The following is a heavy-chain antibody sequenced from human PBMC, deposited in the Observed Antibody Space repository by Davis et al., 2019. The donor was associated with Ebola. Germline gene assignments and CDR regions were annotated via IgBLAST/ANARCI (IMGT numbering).Heavy chain of an antibody. D-gene: IGHD3-3*01. Sequence: ASVKVSCKASGYTFTSYYMHWVRQAPGQGLEWMGIINPSGGSTSYAQKFQGRVTMTRDTSTSTVYMELSSLRSEDTAVYYCARDNRASLLTIFGGPDYYYGMDVWGQGTTVTVSS. J-gene: IGHJ6*02. V-gene: IGHV1-46*01. CDR3: ARDNRASLLTIFGGPDYYYGMDV. CDR2: INPSGGST. CDR1: GYTFTSYY.